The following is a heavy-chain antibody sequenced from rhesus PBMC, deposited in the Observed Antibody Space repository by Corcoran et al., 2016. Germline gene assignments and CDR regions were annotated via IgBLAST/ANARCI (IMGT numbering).Heavy chain of an antibody. V-gene: IGHV1-111*02. D-gene: IGHD5-24*01. J-gene: IGHJ4*01. CDR1: GSTFTDYY. CDR3: ATRWVL. CDR2: VDPEEGEA. Sequence: EVQLVPSGAAVKQPGASVNISCHDSGSTFTDYYLHWVRQAPGNGLEWRGRVDPEEGEARHAQKCQDRVTSTADTSTDTAYMELSSLRSEDTAVYYCATRWVLWGQGVLVTVSS.